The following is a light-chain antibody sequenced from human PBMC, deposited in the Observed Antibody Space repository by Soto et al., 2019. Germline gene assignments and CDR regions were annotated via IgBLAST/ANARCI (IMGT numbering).Light chain of an antibody. CDR1: QSISSW. CDR3: KQYYGPLYT. CDR2: DAS. J-gene: IGKJ2*01. V-gene: IGKV1-5*01. Sequence: DIQMTQSPSTLSASVGDRVTITCRASQSISSWLAWYQQKPGKVPKVLIYDASTLESGVPSRFSGSGSGTEFTLTISSLQPDDFATYYCKQYYGPLYTFGQGTKLES.